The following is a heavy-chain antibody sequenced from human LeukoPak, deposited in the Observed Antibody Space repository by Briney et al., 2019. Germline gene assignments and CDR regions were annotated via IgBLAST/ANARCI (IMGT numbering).Heavy chain of an antibody. D-gene: IGHD3-10*01. J-gene: IGHJ4*02. Sequence: PGGSLRLSCAASGFTFSSYAMSWVRQAPGKGLEWVSAISGSGGSTYYADSVKGRFTISRDNSKNTLYLQMNSLRAEDTAVYYCAKGSQRITMVRVTNWGQGTLVTVSS. CDR1: GFTFSSYA. CDR2: ISGSGGST. CDR3: AKGSQRITMVRVTN. V-gene: IGHV3-23*01.